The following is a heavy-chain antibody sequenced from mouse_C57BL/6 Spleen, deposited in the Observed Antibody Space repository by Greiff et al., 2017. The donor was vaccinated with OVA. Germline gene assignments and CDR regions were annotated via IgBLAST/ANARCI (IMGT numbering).Heavy chain of an antibody. Sequence: QVQLQQSGAELVKPGASVKISCKASGYAFSSYWMNWVKQRPGKGLEWIGQIYPGDGDTNYNGKFKGKATLTADKSSSTAYMQLSSLTSEDSAVYFCARSGRYYAMDYWGQGTSVTVSS. CDR3: ARSGRYYAMDY. CDR1: GYAFSSYW. CDR2: IYPGDGDT. D-gene: IGHD3-2*02. V-gene: IGHV1-80*01. J-gene: IGHJ4*01.